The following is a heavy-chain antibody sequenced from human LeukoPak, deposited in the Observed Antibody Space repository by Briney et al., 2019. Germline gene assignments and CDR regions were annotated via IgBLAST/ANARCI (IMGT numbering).Heavy chain of an antibody. V-gene: IGHV1-18*01. D-gene: IGHD6-19*01. CDR2: ISAYNGNT. Sequence: ASVKVSCKXSGYTFTSNGISWVRQAPRQGLEWMGWISAYNGNTNYAQKLQGRVTMTTDTSTSTAYMELRSLRSDDTAVYYCASGARGGWYPPFDYWGQGTLVTVSS. J-gene: IGHJ4*02. CDR3: ASGARGGWYPPFDY. CDR1: GYTFTSNG.